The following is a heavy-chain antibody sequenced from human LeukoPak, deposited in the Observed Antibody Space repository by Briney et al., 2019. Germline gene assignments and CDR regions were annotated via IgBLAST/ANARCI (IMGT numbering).Heavy chain of an antibody. CDR2: ISSSGNT. V-gene: IGHV3-23*01. Sequence: GESLRLSCAASGVTFSRSAMTWVRQTPGKGLDWVSSISSSGNTFYAASVKGRFTISRDNSKNTADLQMNSLRAEDTAVYYCAKVSWLGTLPSYHFDSWGQGTQVTVSS. CDR1: GVTFSRSA. J-gene: IGHJ4*02. D-gene: IGHD6-19*01. CDR3: AKVSWLGTLPSYHFDS.